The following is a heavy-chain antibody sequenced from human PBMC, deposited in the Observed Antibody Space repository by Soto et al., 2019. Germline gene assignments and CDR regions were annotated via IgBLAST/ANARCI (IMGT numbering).Heavy chain of an antibody. D-gene: IGHD2-2*01. CDR3: ARGDGCSSTTSYLDYSMDV. V-gene: IGHV3-64*02. Sequence: EVQLVESGEGLVQPGGSLRLSCAVSGFTFSSYALHWVRHAPGKGLEYVSAISSNGGSTYYADSVTGRFTISRDNSKNTLYLQMGSLRAEDMAVYYCARGDGCSSTTSYLDYSMDVWGQGTTVTVSS. CDR1: GFTFSSYA. J-gene: IGHJ6*02. CDR2: ISSNGGST.